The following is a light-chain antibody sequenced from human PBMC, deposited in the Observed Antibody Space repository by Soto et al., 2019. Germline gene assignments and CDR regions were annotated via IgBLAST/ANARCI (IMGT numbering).Light chain of an antibody. CDR1: QSISSW. Sequence: DIQITQSPSTLSASVGYRVTITCRASQSISSWLAWYQQKPGKAPKLLINKASSLESGVPSRFRGSGSGKELTLTISSLQPDDFATYYCQQYKRHRRTLGHGTKG. CDR3: QQYKRHRRT. CDR2: KAS. J-gene: IGKJ1*01. V-gene: IGKV1-5*03.